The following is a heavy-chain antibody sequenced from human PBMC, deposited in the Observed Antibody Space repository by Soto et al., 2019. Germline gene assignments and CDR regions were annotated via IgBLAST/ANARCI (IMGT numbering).Heavy chain of an antibody. CDR3: AKSGSSGWYGWFDP. CDR2: IYWNVDK. V-gene: IGHV2-5*01. CDR1: GFSLRTSGVG. J-gene: IGHJ5*02. Sequence: SGPTLVNPTQTLTLTCIFSGFSLRTSGVGVGWIRQPPGKALEWLGFIYWNVDKRYSPSLKSRLTITKDTSKNQVVLTMTNMDPVDTATYYCAKSGSSGWYGWFDPWGQGTLVTVSS. D-gene: IGHD6-19*01.